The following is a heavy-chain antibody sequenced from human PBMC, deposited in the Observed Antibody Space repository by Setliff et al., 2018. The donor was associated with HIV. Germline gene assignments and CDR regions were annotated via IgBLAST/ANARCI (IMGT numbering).Heavy chain of an antibody. Sequence: GSLRLSCAASGFTFTTYAMHWVRQAPGKGLEWVAVISIYDGSEKYYADSVKGRFTISRDNSKNMLYLEMNSLRAEDTAIYYCARAGFWQPDAFDIWGQGTMVTVSS. CDR1: GFTFTTYA. CDR2: ISIYDGSEK. V-gene: IGHV3-30*04. CDR3: ARAGFWQPDAFDI. J-gene: IGHJ3*02. D-gene: IGHD3-3*01.